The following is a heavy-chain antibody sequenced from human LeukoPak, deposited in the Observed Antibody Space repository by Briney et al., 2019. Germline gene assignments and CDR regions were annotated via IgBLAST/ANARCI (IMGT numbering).Heavy chain of an antibody. D-gene: IGHD5-18*01. V-gene: IGHV4-59*01. J-gene: IGHJ6*04. CDR2: TYYSGTT. CDR3: AREGYSYGSSGPRPHGMDV. Sequence: SETLSLNSTVAGGSISSYYWSWLRPPPGQGLEWIGYTYYSGTTYYNPFLKSRVTISVDTSKNQFSLKLSSVTAADTAVYYCAREGYSYGSSGPRPHGMDVWGKGTTVTVSS. CDR1: GGSISSYY.